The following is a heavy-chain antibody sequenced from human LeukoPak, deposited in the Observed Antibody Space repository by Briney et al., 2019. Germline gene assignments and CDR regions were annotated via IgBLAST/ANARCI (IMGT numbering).Heavy chain of an antibody. CDR3: GRRDYGSGSYDY. D-gene: IGHD3-10*01. CDR2: IYYSGST. V-gene: IGHV4-39*01. Sequence: SETLPLTCTVSGGSISSSSYYWGWIRQPPGKGLEWIGSIYYSGSTYYNPSLKSRVTISVDTSKNQFSLKLSSVTAADTAVYYCGRRDYGSGSYDYWGQGTLVTVSS. J-gene: IGHJ4*02. CDR1: GGSISSSSYY.